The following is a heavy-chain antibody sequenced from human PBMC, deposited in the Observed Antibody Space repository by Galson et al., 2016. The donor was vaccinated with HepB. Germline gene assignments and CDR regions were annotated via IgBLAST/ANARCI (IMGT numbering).Heavy chain of an antibody. V-gene: IGHV1-69*10. CDR1: GGTFSSYA. CDR2: IIPILGIA. CDR3: ARFLGIAARLALDYCYYYDMDV. J-gene: IGHJ6*02. D-gene: IGHD6-6*01. Sequence: ASGGTFSSYAISWVRQAPGQGLEWMGGIIPILGIANYAQKFQGRVTITADKSTSTAYMELSSLRSEDTAVYYCARFLGIAARLALDYCYYYDMDVGGQGTTVTVSS.